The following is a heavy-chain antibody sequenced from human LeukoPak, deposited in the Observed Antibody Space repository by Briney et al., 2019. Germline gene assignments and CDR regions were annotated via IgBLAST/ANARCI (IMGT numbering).Heavy chain of an antibody. CDR2: INHSGST. CDR1: GGSFSGYY. Sequence: SETLSLTCAVYGGSFSGYYWSWIRQPPGKGLERIGEINHSGSTNYNPSLKSRVTISVDTSKNQFSLKLSSVTAADTAVYYCARLDRRGYSYGWDQGTLVTVSS. V-gene: IGHV4-34*01. CDR3: ARLDRRGYSYG. J-gene: IGHJ4*02. D-gene: IGHD5-18*01.